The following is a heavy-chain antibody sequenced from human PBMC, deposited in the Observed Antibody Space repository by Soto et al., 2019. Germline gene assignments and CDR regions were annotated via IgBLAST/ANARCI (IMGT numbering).Heavy chain of an antibody. V-gene: IGHV3-30*18. CDR2: ISYDGSNK. CDR1: GFTFSSYG. J-gene: IGHJ5*01. D-gene: IGHD6-6*01. Sequence: GGSLRLSCAASGFTFSSYGMHWVRQAPGKGLEWVAVISYDGSNKYYADSVKGRFTISRDNSKNTLYLQMNSLRAEDTAVYYCAKAAYSSSSWFDYWGQGTLVTVSS. CDR3: AKAAYSSSSWFDY.